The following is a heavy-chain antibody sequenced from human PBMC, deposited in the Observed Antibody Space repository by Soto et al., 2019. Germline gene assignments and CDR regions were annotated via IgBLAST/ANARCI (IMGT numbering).Heavy chain of an antibody. CDR3: ARHCSSTSCYNWFAP. J-gene: IGHJ5*02. V-gene: IGHV5-10-1*01. Sequence: GESLKISCKGSGYSFTSYWISWVRQMPGKGLEWMGRIDPSDSYTNYSPSFQGHVTISADKSISTAYLQWSSLKASDTAMYYCARHCSSTSCYNWFAPWRQGTLVTVSS. CDR1: GYSFTSYW. CDR2: IDPSDSYT. D-gene: IGHD2-2*01.